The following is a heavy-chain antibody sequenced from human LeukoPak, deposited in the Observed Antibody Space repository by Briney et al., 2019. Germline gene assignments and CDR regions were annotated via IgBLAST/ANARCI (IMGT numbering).Heavy chain of an antibody. Sequence: ASVKVSCKASGYTFTGYYMHWVRQAPGQGLEWMGWISAYNGNTNYAQKLQGRVTMTTDTSTSTAYMELRSLRSDDTAVYYCARTGDYYYYYMDVWGKGTTVTVSS. CDR1: GYTFTGYY. CDR3: ARTGDYYYYYMDV. J-gene: IGHJ6*03. D-gene: IGHD1-14*01. V-gene: IGHV1-18*04. CDR2: ISAYNGNT.